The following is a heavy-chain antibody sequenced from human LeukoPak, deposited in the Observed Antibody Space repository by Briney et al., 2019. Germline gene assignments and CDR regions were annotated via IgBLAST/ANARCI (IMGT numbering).Heavy chain of an antibody. Sequence: QAGRSLTLSCAAASGFSFSYFGMHWVRRAPGKGPEWVAVISQNGTEKIYADSVKGQVTISRDNSRNTLYLQMHSLRAEDTAVYYCARGSDVYGHPLSPLLDSWGQGTLVIVSS. J-gene: IGHJ4*02. CDR3: ARGSDVYGHPLSPLLDS. D-gene: IGHD3-10*01. V-gene: IGHV3-30*03. CDR2: ISQNGTEK. CDR1: GFSFSYFG.